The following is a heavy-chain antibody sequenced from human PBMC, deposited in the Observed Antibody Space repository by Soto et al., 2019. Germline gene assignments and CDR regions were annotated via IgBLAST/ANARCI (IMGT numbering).Heavy chain of an antibody. J-gene: IGHJ4*02. D-gene: IGHD1-26*01. CDR1: GNTFTYRY. V-gene: IGHV1-45*01. CDR3: AGGGAGSGPFTWELPDH. Sequence: QLQLVQSGAEVKKTGSSVTVSCKALGNTFTYRYLHWVRQAPGQALEWMGWITPFSGDVHYAQKFQERVTITRDGSITTASMQMSSLRSEDTAMYFCAGGGAGSGPFTWELPDHWGQGTLVTVSS. CDR2: ITPFSGDV.